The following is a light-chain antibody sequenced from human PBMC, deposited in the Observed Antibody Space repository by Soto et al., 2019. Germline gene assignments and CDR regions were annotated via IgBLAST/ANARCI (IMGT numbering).Light chain of an antibody. Sequence: EIVLTQSPAPLSLSPGERATLSCRASQSVSSYLAWYQQKPGQAPRLLIYDASNRATGIPARFSGSGSGTDFTLTISRLEPEYFAVYYCQQYGRSVTFGQGTRLEIK. CDR2: DAS. V-gene: IGKV3-11*01. CDR1: QSVSSY. CDR3: QQYGRSVT. J-gene: IGKJ5*01.